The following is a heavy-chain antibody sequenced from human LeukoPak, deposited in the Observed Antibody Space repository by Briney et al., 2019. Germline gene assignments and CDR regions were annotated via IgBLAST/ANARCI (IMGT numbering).Heavy chain of an antibody. V-gene: IGHV3-7*01. CDR2: IKQGGSEK. J-gene: IGHJ5*02. CDR3: AREKCYSGGSCYRSNWFDP. Sequence: PGGSLRLSCAASGFTFSSYWMSWVRQAPGKGLEWVANIKQGGSEKYYVDSVKGRFTISRDNAKNSLYLQMNSLRAEGTAVYYCAREKCYSGGSCYRSNWFDPWGQGTLVTVSS. CDR1: GFTFSSYW. D-gene: IGHD2-15*01.